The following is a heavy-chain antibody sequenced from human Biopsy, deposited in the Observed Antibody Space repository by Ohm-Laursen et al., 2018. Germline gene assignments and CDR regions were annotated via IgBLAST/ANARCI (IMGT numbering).Heavy chain of an antibody. V-gene: IGHV1-8*01. CDR1: GYSFSSYD. D-gene: IGHD5-24*01. Sequence: GASVKASCKASGYSFSSYDINWVRQAAGQGLEWMGWVNPNSNNTRYAQKFQGRITMTRDTSTGTVYMDLNSLGSEDTAVYYCARAGVGSDGTDSYYYGMDVWGPGTTVTVSS. CDR3: ARAGVGSDGTDSYYYGMDV. CDR2: VNPNSNNT. J-gene: IGHJ6*02.